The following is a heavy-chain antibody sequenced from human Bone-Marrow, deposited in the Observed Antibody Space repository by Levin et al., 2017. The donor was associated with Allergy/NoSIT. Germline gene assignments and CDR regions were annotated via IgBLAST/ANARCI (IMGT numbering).Heavy chain of an antibody. Sequence: ASVKVSCKASGYTFTNYGFSWVRQAPGQGLEWMGWISAYSGNTNYAQKLQGRVTMTTDTSTSTAYMEMRSLRSDDTAVYYCARDQVTTHYYCYGMDVWGQGTTVTVSS. V-gene: IGHV1-18*01. D-gene: IGHD4-17*01. J-gene: IGHJ6*02. CDR1: GYTFTNYG. CDR3: ARDQVTTHYYCYGMDV. CDR2: ISAYSGNT.